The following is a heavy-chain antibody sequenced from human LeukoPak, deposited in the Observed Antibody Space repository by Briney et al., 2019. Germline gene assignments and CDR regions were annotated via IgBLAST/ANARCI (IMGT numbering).Heavy chain of an antibody. CDR2: INPNSGGT. D-gene: IGHD3-16*02. Sequence: VASVKVSCKASGYTFTGYYMHWVRQAPGKGLEWMGWINPNSGGTNYAQKFQGRVTMTRDTSISTAYMELSRLRSDDTAVYYCARAPANYDYVWGSYREYYFDYWGQGTLVTVSS. CDR3: ARAPANYDYVWGSYREYYFDY. CDR1: GYTFTGYY. V-gene: IGHV1-2*02. J-gene: IGHJ4*02.